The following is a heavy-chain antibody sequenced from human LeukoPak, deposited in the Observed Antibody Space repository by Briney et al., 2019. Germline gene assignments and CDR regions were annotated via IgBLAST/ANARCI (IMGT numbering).Heavy chain of an antibody. CDR2: ITTSGSTT. V-gene: IGHV3-48*03. J-gene: IGHJ4*02. D-gene: IGHD2-15*01. Sequence: GGSLRLSCTASGFTFSHYEMNWVRQAPGKGLEWISFITTSGSTTYYADSVRGRFTISRDNAKNSLYLQMNSLRAEDTAVYYCLGYCSGGSCYSGGYWGQGTLVTVSS. CDR3: LGYCSGGSCYSGGY. CDR1: GFTFSHYE.